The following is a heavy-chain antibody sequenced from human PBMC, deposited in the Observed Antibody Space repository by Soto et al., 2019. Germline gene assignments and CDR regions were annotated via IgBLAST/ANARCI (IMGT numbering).Heavy chain of an antibody. CDR1: GFTVSSNY. J-gene: IGHJ6*02. Sequence: GGSLRLSCAASGFTVSSNYMSWVRQAPGKGLEWVSVIYSGGSTYYADSVKGRFTISRHNSKNTLYLQMNSLRAEDTAVYYCARAVRAAAYLYYYYGMDVWGQGTTVTVSS. V-gene: IGHV3-53*04. CDR3: ARAVRAAAYLYYYYGMDV. CDR2: IYSGGST. D-gene: IGHD6-13*01.